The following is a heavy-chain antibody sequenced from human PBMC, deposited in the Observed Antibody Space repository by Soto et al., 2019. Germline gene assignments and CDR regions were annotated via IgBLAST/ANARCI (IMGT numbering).Heavy chain of an antibody. CDR2: ISAYNGNT. D-gene: IGHD4-4*01. J-gene: IGHJ5*01. CDR1: GYTFTSYA. CDR3: ARDSTAIAS. Sequence: GASGKVSCTASGYTFTSYAISWVRQAPGQGLEWMGWISAYNGNTNYAQNLQGRVTMTTDTSTSTAYMELRSLRSDDTAVYYCARDSTAIASSGNGTVVPVSS. V-gene: IGHV1-18*01.